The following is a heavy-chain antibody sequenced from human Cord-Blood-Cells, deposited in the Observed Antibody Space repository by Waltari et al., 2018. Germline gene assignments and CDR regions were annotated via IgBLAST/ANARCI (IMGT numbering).Heavy chain of an antibody. Sequence: QVPLVQSGAEVKKPGASVKVSCKASGYTFPSYAMHWVRQAPGQRLEGMGWINAGNGNTKYSQKFQGRVTITRDTSASTAYMELSSLRSEDTAVYYCARDRDVLLWFRELLGSFDFDYWGQGTLVTVSS. V-gene: IGHV1-3*01. CDR1: GYTFPSYA. CDR2: INAGNGNT. J-gene: IGHJ4*02. D-gene: IGHD3-10*01. CDR3: ARDRDVLLWFRELLGSFDFDY.